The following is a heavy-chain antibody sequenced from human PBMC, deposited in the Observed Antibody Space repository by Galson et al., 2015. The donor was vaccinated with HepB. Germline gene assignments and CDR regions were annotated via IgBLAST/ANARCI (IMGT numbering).Heavy chain of an antibody. D-gene: IGHD3-3*01. Sequence: WIGYIYYSGSTYYSPSLKSRVTISVDTSKNQFSLKLSSVTAADTAVYYCARASPSPVLEYLPTVWRAFDIWGQGTMVTVSS. V-gene: IGHV4-31*02. CDR3: ARASPSPVLEYLPTVWRAFDI. J-gene: IGHJ3*02. CDR2: IYYSGST.